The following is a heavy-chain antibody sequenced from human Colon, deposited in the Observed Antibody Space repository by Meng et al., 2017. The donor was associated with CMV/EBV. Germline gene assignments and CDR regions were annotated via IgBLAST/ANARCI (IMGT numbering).Heavy chain of an antibody. CDR3: VRESQSGSYIYLQH. V-gene: IGHV1-18*01. D-gene: IGHD1-26*01. CDR1: GYTFTNYG. CDR2: ISAYTGDT. J-gene: IGHJ1*01. Sequence: VLLGQAGDEVKKPGASVKVSCKASGYTFTNYGISWVRQAPGQGLEWMGWISAYTGDTYYAQKFQGRVTMTTDTSTSTAYMELRSLRSDDTAVYYCVRESQSGSYIYLQHWGQGTLVTVSS.